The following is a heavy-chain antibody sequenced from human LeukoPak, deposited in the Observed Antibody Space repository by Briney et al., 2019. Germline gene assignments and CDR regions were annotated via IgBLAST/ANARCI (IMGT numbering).Heavy chain of an antibody. CDR3: ARGGIVGATGELYYGMDV. D-gene: IGHD1-26*01. J-gene: IGHJ6*02. CDR2: IYYSGTT. CDR1: GGSISGYY. V-gene: IGHV4-59*01. Sequence: PSETLSLTCSVSGGSISGYYWSWIRQPPGKGLEWIGYIYYSGTTIYNPSLKSRLTISVDTSKNQFSLKLSSVTAADTAVYYCARGGIVGATGELYYGMDVWGQGTTVTVSS.